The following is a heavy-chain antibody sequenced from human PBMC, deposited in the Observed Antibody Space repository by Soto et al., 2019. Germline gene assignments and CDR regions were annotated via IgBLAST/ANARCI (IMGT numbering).Heavy chain of an antibody. CDR2: ISSSSSYI. D-gene: IGHD6-25*01. CDR1: GFTFSSYS. Sequence: GGSLRLSCAASGFTFSSYSMNWVRQAPGKGLEWVSSISSSSSYIYYADSVKGRFTISRDNAKNSLYLQMNSLRAEDTAVYYCARELWYSTGRRFDCWGQGTLVTVSS. V-gene: IGHV3-21*01. CDR3: ARELWYSTGRRFDC. J-gene: IGHJ4*02.